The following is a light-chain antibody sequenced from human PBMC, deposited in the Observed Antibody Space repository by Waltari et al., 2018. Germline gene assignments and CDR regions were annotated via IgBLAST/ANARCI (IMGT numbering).Light chain of an antibody. Sequence: QSALTQPASVSGSPGQSITISCTGSSSDVGRHDSGAWYQDHPGQAPKVIIFDVNTRPPGVSDRFSASTSGHPASLTISGLPAEDEATYYCSAQSFDDVLIFGGGTNLTVL. J-gene: IGLJ2*01. CDR1: SSDVGRHDS. CDR3: SAQSFDDVLI. V-gene: IGLV2-14*03. CDR2: DVN.